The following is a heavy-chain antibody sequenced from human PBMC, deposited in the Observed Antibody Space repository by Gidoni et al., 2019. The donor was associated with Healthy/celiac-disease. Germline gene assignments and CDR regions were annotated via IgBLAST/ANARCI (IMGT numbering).Heavy chain of an antibody. CDR3: ATYYYDSSGYYPGAFDI. D-gene: IGHD3-22*01. V-gene: IGHV3-9*01. J-gene: IGHJ3*02. CDR1: GFTFDDYA. CDR2: ISWNSGSI. Sequence: EVQLVESGGGLVQPGRSLRLSCAASGFTFDDYAMHWVRQAPGKGLEWVSGISWNSGSIGYADSVKGRFTISRDNAKNSLYLQMNSLRAEDTALYYCATYYYDSSGYYPGAFDIWGQGTMVTVSS.